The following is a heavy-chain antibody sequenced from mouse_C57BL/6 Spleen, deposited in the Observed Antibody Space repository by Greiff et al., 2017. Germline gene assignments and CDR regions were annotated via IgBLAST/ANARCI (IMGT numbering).Heavy chain of an antibody. D-gene: IGHD2-4*01. CDR2: INPNNGGT. V-gene: IGHV1-26*01. CDR1: GYTFTDYY. Sequence: EVQLQQSGPELVKPGASVKISCKASGYTFTDYYMNWVKQSHGKSLEWIGDINPNNGGTSYNQKFKGKATLTVDKSSSADYMELRSLTSEDTAVYNCARRDYDPYYFDDWGKGTTLTVSS. J-gene: IGHJ2*01. CDR3: ARRDYDPYYFDD.